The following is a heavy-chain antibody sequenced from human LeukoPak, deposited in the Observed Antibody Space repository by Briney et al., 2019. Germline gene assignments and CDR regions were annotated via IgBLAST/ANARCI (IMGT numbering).Heavy chain of an antibody. CDR2: IKHDGSDK. J-gene: IGHJ4*02. D-gene: IGHD5-24*01. CDR3: ARETPRRGETRDGYR. Sequence: GGSLRLSCEASEFTFSSYWMSWIRHAPGKGLEWVATIKHDGSDKYYVDSVKGRFTISRDNPKNLLFLQINSLRVEDTAVYYCARETPRRGETRDGYRWGQGTVVTVSS. V-gene: IGHV3-7*01. CDR1: EFTFSSYW.